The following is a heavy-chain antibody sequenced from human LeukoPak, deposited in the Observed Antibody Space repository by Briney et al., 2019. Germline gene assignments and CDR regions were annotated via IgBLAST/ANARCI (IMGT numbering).Heavy chain of an antibody. J-gene: IGHJ4*02. CDR3: AREYSGYDSGFDY. CDR2: IYNSGST. Sequence: PSETLSLTCTVSGYSISSGYYWGWIRQSPGKGLEWIGSIYNSGSTYYNPSLKSRVTISVDTSKNQFSLKLSSVTAADTAVYYCAREYSGYDSGFDYWGQGTLVTVSS. D-gene: IGHD5-12*01. CDR1: GYSISSGYY. V-gene: IGHV4-38-2*02.